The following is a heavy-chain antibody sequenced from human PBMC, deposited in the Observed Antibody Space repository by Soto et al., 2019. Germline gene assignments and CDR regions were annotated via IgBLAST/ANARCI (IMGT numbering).Heavy chain of an antibody. V-gene: IGHV4-59*01. CDR3: ARVSAGYWYFDL. D-gene: IGHD6-19*01. Sequence: QVQLQESGPGLVKPSETLSLTCTVSGGSISSYYWSWIRQPPGKGLEWIGYIYYSGSTNYNPFLKSRVTISVDTSKNQFSLKLSSVTAADTALYYCARVSAGYWYFDLWGRGTLVTVSS. J-gene: IGHJ2*01. CDR1: GGSISSYY. CDR2: IYYSGST.